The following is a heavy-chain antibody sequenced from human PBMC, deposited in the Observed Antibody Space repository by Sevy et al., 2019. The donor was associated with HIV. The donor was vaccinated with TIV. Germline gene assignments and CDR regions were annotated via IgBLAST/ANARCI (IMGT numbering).Heavy chain of an antibody. D-gene: IGHD4-17*01. V-gene: IGHV4-4*07. CDR1: GGSISSYY. CDR3: ARENPGLRYWYFDL. CDR2: ISTSGST. Sequence: SETLSLTCTVSGGSISSYYWSWIRQPAGKGLECIGRISTSGSTNYNPSLKSRVTISVDTSKNQFSLKLSSVTAADTAVYYCARENPGLRYWYFDLWGRGTLVTVSS. J-gene: IGHJ2*01.